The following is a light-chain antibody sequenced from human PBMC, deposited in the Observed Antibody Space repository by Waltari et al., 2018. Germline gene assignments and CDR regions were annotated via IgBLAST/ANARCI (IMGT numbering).Light chain of an antibody. V-gene: IGLV4-69*01. Sequence: LVLTQSPSASASLGASVKLTCTLSSGYSSNVIAWLQQQPGKGPRFLMKVNSDGSHSKGDAIPDRFAASKSGTEWQLTISSLQSEDEADYFCQTGGHGTWVFGGGTKLTVL. CDR1: SGYSSNV. CDR2: VNSDGSH. CDR3: QTGGHGTWV. J-gene: IGLJ3*02.